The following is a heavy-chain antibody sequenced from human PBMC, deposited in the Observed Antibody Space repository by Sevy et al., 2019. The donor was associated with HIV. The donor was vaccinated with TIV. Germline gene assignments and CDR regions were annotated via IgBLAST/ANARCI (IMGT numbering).Heavy chain of an antibody. Sequence: ASVKVSCKASGYTFSSYGITWVRQAPGQGLEWMGWISGYNGNTVYAQKVQGRVTMTTDTSTSTAYMDLRSLRADATAVYYCARAVGWELGNYYYAMDVWGQGTTVTVSS. CDR3: ARAVGWELGNYYYAMDV. J-gene: IGHJ6*02. CDR2: ISGYNGNT. D-gene: IGHD1-26*01. V-gene: IGHV1-18*01. CDR1: GYTFSSYG.